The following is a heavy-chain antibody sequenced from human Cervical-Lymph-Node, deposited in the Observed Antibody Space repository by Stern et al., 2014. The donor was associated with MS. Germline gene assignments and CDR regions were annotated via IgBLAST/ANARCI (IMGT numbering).Heavy chain of an antibody. V-gene: IGHV3-30-3*01. J-gene: IGHJ4*02. Sequence: VQLVESGGGVVQPGRSLRLSCAASGFTFSSYTMHWVRQAPGKGLEWVAVISYDGNSKFYADSVKGRFTISRDNSKNTLCLQMNSLKTEDTAVYYCARDGRSVWGQGTLVTVSS. CDR3: ARDGRSV. CDR2: ISYDGNSK. CDR1: GFTFSSYT.